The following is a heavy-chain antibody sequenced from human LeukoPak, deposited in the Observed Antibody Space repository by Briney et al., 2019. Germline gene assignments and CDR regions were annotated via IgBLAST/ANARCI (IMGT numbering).Heavy chain of an antibody. D-gene: IGHD1-26*01. CDR3: ARGIVGAHQLIAY. Sequence: ASVKVSCKASGYTFTDHCMHWVRQAPGQGLEWMGWINPNNGGTNFAQKFQGRVTMTRDTSISTAYMELSSLTSDDTAVYYCARGIVGAHQLIAYWGQGTLVTVSS. J-gene: IGHJ4*02. V-gene: IGHV1-2*02. CDR2: INPNNGGT. CDR1: GYTFTDHC.